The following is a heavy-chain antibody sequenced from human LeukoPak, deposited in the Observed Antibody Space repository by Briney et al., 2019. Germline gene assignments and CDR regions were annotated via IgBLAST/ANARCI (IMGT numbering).Heavy chain of an antibody. V-gene: IGHV3-21*01. Sequence: GGSLRLSCAASGFTFTSYSMNWVRQAPGKGLEWVSSISGSSSHIYYADSVKGRFTISRDNAKNSLYLQMNSLRADDTAVYYCARVPGDYWGQGTLVTVSS. CDR1: GFTFTSYS. D-gene: IGHD3-10*01. CDR3: ARVPGDY. CDR2: ISGSSSHI. J-gene: IGHJ4*02.